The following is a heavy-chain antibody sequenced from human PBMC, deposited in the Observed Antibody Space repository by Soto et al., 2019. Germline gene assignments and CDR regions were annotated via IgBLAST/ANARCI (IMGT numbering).Heavy chain of an antibody. V-gene: IGHV4-30-2*01. CDR3: VRGKTQYYLDV. CDR1: GGSISGGAYS. D-gene: IGHD1-26*01. J-gene: IGHJ4*02. CDR2: IYRSGTT. Sequence: SETLSLTCDVSGGSISGGAYSWTWIRQPPGKGLEWIGYIYRSGTTYYNPSLKSRVSISVDRSQNQFSLNLTSVTAADTAVYYCVRGKTQYYLDVWGQGNLVTVSS.